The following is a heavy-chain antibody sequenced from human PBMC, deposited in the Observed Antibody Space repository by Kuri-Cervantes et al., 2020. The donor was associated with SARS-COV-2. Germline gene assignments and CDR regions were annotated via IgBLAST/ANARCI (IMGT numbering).Heavy chain of an antibody. CDR1: GGSISSSSYY. CDR2: IYHSGST. CDR3: ARGQVPIVVVPPGGDYGMDV. Sequence: SETLSLTCTVSGGSISSSSYYWGWIRQPPGKGLEWIGEIYHSGSTNYNPSLRSRVTISVDTSKNQFSLKLSSVTAADTAVYYCARGQVPIVVVPPGGDYGMDVWGQGTAVTVSS. J-gene: IGHJ6*02. D-gene: IGHD2-2*01. V-gene: IGHV4-39*07.